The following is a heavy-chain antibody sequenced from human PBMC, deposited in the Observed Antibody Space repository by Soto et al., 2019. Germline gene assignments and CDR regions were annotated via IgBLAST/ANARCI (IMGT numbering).Heavy chain of an antibody. V-gene: IGHV1-2*04. CDR2: INPNSGGT. CDR3: AREVVAATEDHAFGI. J-gene: IGHJ3*02. CDR1: GYTFTGYY. D-gene: IGHD2-15*01. Sequence: GASVKVSCKASGYTFTGYYMHWVRQAPGQGLEWMGWINPNSGGTNYAQKFQGWVTMTRDTSISTAYMELSRLRSDDTAVYYCAREVVAATEDHAFGIWGQGTMV.